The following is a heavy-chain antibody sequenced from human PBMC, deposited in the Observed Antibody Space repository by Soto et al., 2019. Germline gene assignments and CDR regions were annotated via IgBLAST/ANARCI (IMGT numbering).Heavy chain of an antibody. D-gene: IGHD3-3*01. Sequence: SETLSLTCTVSGGSISSYYWSWIRQPPGKGLEWIGYIYYSGSTNYNPSLKSRVTISVDTSKNQCSLKLSSVTAADTAVYYCARDLYYDFWSGYYTGPYGMDVWGQGTTVTVSS. V-gene: IGHV4-59*01. CDR3: ARDLYYDFWSGYYTGPYGMDV. CDR1: GGSISSYY. J-gene: IGHJ6*02. CDR2: IYYSGST.